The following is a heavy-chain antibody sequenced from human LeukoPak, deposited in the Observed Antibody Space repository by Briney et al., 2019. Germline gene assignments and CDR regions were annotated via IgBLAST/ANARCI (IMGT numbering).Heavy chain of an antibody. D-gene: IGHD3-22*01. V-gene: IGHV3-23*01. J-gene: IGHJ4*02. Sequence: GGSLRLSCAVSGITLSNYGMSWVRQAPGKGLEWVAGISGSGGRTNYADSVKGRFTISRDNPKNTLYLQMNSLRAEDTAVYFCAKRGVVIRVILVGFHKEAYYFDSWGQGALVTVSS. CDR1: GITLSNYG. CDR3: AKRGVVIRVILVGFHKEAYYFDS. CDR2: ISGSGGRT.